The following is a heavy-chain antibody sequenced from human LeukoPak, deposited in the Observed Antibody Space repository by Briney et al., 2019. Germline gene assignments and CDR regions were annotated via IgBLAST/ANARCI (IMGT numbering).Heavy chain of an antibody. D-gene: IGHD3-22*01. Sequence: TSETLSLTCTVSGGSISSYYWSWIRQPPGKGLEWIGSIYYSGSTYYNPSLKSRVTISVDTSKNQFSLKLSSVTAADTAVYYCARQQAYYYDSSGYYSGYYFDYWGQGTLVTVSS. CDR1: GGSISSYY. J-gene: IGHJ4*02. CDR3: ARQQAYYYDSSGYYSGYYFDY. V-gene: IGHV4-59*05. CDR2: IYYSGST.